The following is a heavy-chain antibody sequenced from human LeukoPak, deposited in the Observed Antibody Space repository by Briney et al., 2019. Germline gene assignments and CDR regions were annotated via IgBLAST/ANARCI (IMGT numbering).Heavy chain of an antibody. Sequence: GSLRLSCAASGFNFSTYSMNWVRQAPGKGLEWVSSISSSSNYIYYADSVKGRFTISRDNAKNSLYLQMSSLRAEDTAVYYCARVLCSSTSCYSSPWFDPWGQGTLVTVSS. CDR3: ARVLCSSTSCYSSPWFDP. V-gene: IGHV3-21*01. CDR1: GFNFSTYS. D-gene: IGHD2-2*01. J-gene: IGHJ5*02. CDR2: ISSSSNYI.